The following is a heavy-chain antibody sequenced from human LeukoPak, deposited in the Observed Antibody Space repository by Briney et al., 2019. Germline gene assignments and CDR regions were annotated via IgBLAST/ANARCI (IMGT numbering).Heavy chain of an antibody. CDR1: GFTFSSYS. Sequence: GGSLRLSCAASGFTFSSYSMNWVRQAPGKGLEWVSVIYSGGTTHYADSVKGRFTISRDNSKNTLYLQMNSLRAEDTAVYYCAAKYELTKVWGQGTLVTVSS. CDR2: IYSGGTT. CDR3: AAKYELTKV. J-gene: IGHJ4*02. D-gene: IGHD3-3*01. V-gene: IGHV3-53*01.